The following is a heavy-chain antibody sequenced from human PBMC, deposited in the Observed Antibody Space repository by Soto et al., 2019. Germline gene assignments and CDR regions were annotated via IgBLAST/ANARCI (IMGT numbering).Heavy chain of an antibody. CDR2: IYDSGSS. CDR3: AREKGYISGPKNFDY. J-gene: IGHJ4*02. Sequence: SETLSLTCTVSGASISSGDYFWSWIRQSPGKGLEWIGYIYDSGSSYYNPSLKSRVTMSVDMSKNQFSLKLRSVTAADTAVYYCAREKGYISGPKNFDYWGQGTLVTVSS. V-gene: IGHV4-30-4*01. D-gene: IGHD5-12*01. CDR1: GASISSGDYF.